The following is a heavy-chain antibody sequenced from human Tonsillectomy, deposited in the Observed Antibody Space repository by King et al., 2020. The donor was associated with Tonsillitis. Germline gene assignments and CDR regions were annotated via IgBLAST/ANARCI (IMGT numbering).Heavy chain of an antibody. V-gene: IGHV4-59*01. CDR3: ARAQAMDV. CDR2: ISYTGST. Sequence: VQLQESGPGLVKPSETLSLTCTVSGGSISSYYWSWIRQPPGKGLEWIGYISYTGSTNYNPSLKSRVTISVDTSKNHFSLKLRSVTAADTAVYYCARAQAMDVWGKGTTVTVSS. CDR1: GGSISSYY. J-gene: IGHJ6*04.